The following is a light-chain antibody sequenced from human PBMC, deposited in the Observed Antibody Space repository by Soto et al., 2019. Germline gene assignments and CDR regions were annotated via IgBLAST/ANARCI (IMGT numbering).Light chain of an antibody. CDR1: QSLSNN. CDR2: GAS. Sequence: EIVLTLSPCTLSLSPEERATLSCRAIQSLSNNIYLAWYQQKPGQAPRLLIYGASTRATGIPARFSGSGSGTEFTLTISSLQSEDFAVYYCQQYNNWPRTFAQGTKVDIK. V-gene: IGKV3-15*01. CDR3: QQYNNWPRT. J-gene: IGKJ1*01.